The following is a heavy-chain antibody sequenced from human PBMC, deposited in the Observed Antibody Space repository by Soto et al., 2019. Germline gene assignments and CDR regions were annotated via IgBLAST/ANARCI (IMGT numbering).Heavy chain of an antibody. J-gene: IGHJ4*02. D-gene: IGHD1-26*01. V-gene: IGHV4-34*01. CDR2: ITPSGST. CDR3: ARGLIALGGTVSH. Sequence: QVQLQQWGAGLLKPSETLSLTCGVTGGSFNGYFWTWIRQPPGKGLEWLGQITPSGSTNDNPSLKSRVIMSVDTSKNRVSLNLLSVTAADTAVYYCARGLIALGGTVSHWGRGTLVTVSS. CDR1: GGSFNGYF.